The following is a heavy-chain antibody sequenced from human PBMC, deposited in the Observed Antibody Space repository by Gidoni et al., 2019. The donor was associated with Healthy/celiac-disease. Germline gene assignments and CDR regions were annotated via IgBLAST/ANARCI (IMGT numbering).Heavy chain of an antibody. Sequence: QVQLQQWGAGLLKPSETLSLTCAVYGGSFSGYYWSWLRQPPGTGLEWIGEINHSGSTNYNPSLKSRVTISVDTSKNQFSLKLSSVTAADTAVYYCARAWIQLWLQEALYFDYWGQGTLVTVSS. V-gene: IGHV4-34*01. J-gene: IGHJ4*02. D-gene: IGHD5-18*01. CDR3: ARAWIQLWLQEALYFDY. CDR2: INHSGST. CDR1: GGSFSGYY.